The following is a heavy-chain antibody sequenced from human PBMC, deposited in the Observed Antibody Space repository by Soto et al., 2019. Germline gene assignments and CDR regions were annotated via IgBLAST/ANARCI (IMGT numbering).Heavy chain of an antibody. J-gene: IGHJ4*02. CDR1: GFTFNNYG. V-gene: IGHV3-30*18. Sequence: QVQLVESGGGVVQPGRSLRLSCAASGFTFNNYGMHWVRQAPGKGLEWVALISYDGSNKYYGDSVKGRFTISRDISKNTLDLQMNSLRAEDTAVYFCAKDWGRSCSSTSCQFEFWGQGTLVTVSS. CDR2: ISYDGSNK. CDR3: AKDWGRSCSSTSCQFEF. D-gene: IGHD2-2*01.